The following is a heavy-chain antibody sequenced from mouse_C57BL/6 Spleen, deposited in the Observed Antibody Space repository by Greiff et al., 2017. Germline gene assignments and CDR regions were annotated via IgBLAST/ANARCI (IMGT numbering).Heavy chain of an antibody. V-gene: IGHV1-59*01. J-gene: IGHJ1*03. Sequence: QVQLKQPGAELVRPGTSVKLSCKASGYTFTSYWMHWVQQRPGQGLEWIGVIDPSDSYTNYNHKFKGKATLTVDTSSSTAYMQLSSLTSEDSAVYCCARGLPLSFDVWGTGTTVTVSS. D-gene: IGHD3-3*01. CDR3: ARGLPLSFDV. CDR1: GYTFTSYW. CDR2: IDPSDSYT.